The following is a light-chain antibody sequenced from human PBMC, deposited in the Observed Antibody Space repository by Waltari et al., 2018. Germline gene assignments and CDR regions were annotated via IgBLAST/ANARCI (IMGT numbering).Light chain of an antibody. CDR2: GAS. V-gene: IGKV1-9*01. J-gene: IGKJ4*01. CDR3: QQLHSYPLS. CDR1: QVISSY. Sequence: DIQLTQSPSFLSASVGDRVTITCRASQVISSYLAWYQQKPGKTPRLLIYGASTLQSGVPSRFSDSGAGTEFTLTVSSLQPEDFATYYCQQLHSYPLSFGGGTKVEIK.